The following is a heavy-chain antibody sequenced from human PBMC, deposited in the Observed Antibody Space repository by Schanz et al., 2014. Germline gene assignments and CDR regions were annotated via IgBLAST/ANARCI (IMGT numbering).Heavy chain of an antibody. V-gene: IGHV3-7*01. Sequence: EVQLVESGGGLVQPGGSLRVSCAASGFTFSTYWMSWVRQAPGKGLEWVANIKQDESERSYVDSVKGRFTISRDNAKNSLYLQMNSLRAEDTAVYYCARDKGGYYPFDYWGQGTLVTVSS. J-gene: IGHJ4*02. CDR2: IKQDESER. CDR3: ARDKGGYYPFDY. CDR1: GFTFSTYW. D-gene: IGHD3-3*01.